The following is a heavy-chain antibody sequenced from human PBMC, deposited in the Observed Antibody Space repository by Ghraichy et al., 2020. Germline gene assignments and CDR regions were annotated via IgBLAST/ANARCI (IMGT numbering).Heavy chain of an antibody. CDR2: IYPGDSDT. CDR3: ARQHSLTGYYYFDF. Sequence: GIIYPGDSDTRYSPSFQAQVTISADRSINTAYLQWRSLKASNTAMYYCARQHSLTGYYYFDFCGQGTLVTVS. J-gene: IGHJ4*02. V-gene: IGHV5-51*01. D-gene: IGHD3-9*01.